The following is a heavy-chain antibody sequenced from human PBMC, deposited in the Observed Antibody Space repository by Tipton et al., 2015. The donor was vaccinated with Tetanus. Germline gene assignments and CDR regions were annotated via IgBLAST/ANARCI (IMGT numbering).Heavy chain of an antibody. CDR2: ISASGDST. CDR3: ARSASPFGY. CDR1: GFTFSSYS. J-gene: IGHJ4*02. Sequence: SLRLSCVASGFTFSSYSMTWVRQSPGKGLEWVSAISASGDSTYYADFVKGRFIISRDTSKNTLYLQMNSLRAEDTAVYYCARSASPFGYWGQGTLVTVSS. V-gene: IGHV3-23*01.